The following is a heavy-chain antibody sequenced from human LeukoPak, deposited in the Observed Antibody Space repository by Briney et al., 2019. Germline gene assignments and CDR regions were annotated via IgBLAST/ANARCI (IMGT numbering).Heavy chain of an antibody. J-gene: IGHJ4*02. CDR2: IIPIFGTA. Sequence: GSSVKVSCKASGGTFSSYAISWVRQAPGQGLEWMGGIIPIFGTANYAQKSQGRVTITADESTSTAYMELSSLRSEDTAVYYCARDVYSSGWRYYFDYWGQGTLVTVSS. CDR3: ARDVYSSGWRYYFDY. V-gene: IGHV1-69*01. CDR1: GGTFSSYA. D-gene: IGHD6-19*01.